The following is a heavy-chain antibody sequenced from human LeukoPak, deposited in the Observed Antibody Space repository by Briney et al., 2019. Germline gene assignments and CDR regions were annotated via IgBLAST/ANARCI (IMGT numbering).Heavy chain of an antibody. CDR2: IIPIFGTA. V-gene: IGHV1-69*05. Sequence: ASVKVSCKASGGTFSSYAISWVRQAPGQGLEWMGGIIPIFGTANYAQKFQGRVTITTDESTSTAYMELSSLRSEDTAVYYCARTRNYYGSGSYYNNVQRSGYYYYYYGMDVWGQGTTVTVSS. D-gene: IGHD3-10*01. J-gene: IGHJ6*02. CDR1: GGTFSSYA. CDR3: ARTRNYYGSGSYYNNVQRSGYYYYYYGMDV.